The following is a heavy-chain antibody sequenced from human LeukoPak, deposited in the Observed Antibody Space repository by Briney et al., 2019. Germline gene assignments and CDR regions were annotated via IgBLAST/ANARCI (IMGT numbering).Heavy chain of an antibody. CDR2: IYYNGGRA. CDR3: PRIGRGEDYNPFDY. J-gene: IGHJ4*02. D-gene: IGHD5-24*01. V-gene: IGHV4-59*01. Sequence: SETLSLTCTVSGGSLSDYWWSWIRQPPGKALEWIGYIYYNGGRANYNPALKSRVTISVDTSKNQLSLKLSSVTAADTAVYYCPRIGRGEDYNPFDYWAREPWSPSP. CDR1: GGSLSDYW.